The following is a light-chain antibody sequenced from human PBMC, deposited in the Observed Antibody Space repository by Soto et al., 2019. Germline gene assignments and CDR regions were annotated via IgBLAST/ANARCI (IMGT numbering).Light chain of an antibody. J-gene: IGKJ5*01. V-gene: IGKV1-9*01. CDR1: QGISSY. CDR3: QQRNSYPIT. CDR2: TAS. Sequence: DIQLTQSPSFLSAAVGDRVTMTCRASQGISSYLAWYQQKPGKAPNLLIHTASTLQSGVPSRFSGSGSGTEFTLTISSLQPEDFATYYCQQRNSYPITFGQGTRLEI.